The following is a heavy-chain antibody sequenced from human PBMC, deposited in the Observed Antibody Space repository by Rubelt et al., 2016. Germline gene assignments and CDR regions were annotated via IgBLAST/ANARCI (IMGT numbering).Heavy chain of an antibody. V-gene: IGHV1-18*01. CDR1: GYTFTSYG. CDR2: ISAYNGNT. J-gene: IGHJ5*02. Sequence: QLQLVQSGAEVKKPGASVTVSCKASGYTFTSYGISWVRQAPGQGLEWMGWISAYNGNTNYAQKLQGRVTMTTDTSTSTAYMELRSLRSDDTAVYYCARVMITFGGVIEVGWFDPWGQGTLVTVSS. CDR3: ARVMITFGGVIEVGWFDP. D-gene: IGHD3-16*02.